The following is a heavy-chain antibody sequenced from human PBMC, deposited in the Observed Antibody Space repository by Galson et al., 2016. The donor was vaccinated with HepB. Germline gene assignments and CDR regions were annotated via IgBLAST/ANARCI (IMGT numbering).Heavy chain of an antibody. V-gene: IGHV1-46*01. CDR1: GYTFTSYY. D-gene: IGHD3/OR15-3a*01. J-gene: IGHJ4*02. CDR3: ARGTGTGGYFDY. CDR2: ISPSGGST. Sequence: SVKVSCKASGYTFTSYYMHWVRQAPGQGLERMGIISPSGGSTSYALKFQGRVTVTRDTSTSTVYMELSSLRSEDTAVYYCARGTGTGGYFDYWGQGTLVTVSS.